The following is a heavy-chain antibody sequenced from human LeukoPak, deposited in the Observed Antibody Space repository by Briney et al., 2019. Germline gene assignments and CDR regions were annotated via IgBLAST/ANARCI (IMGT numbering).Heavy chain of an antibody. J-gene: IGHJ3*02. CDR1: GFTFSSYG. Sequence: GGSLRLSCAASGFTFSSYGMHWVRQAPGKGLEWVAVIWYDGSNKYYADSVKGRFTISRDNAKNSLYLQMSSLRAEDTAVYYXXXXXXXXXXXXGYAQRDDAFDIWGQGTMVTVSS. CDR2: IWYDGSNK. D-gene: IGHD5-18*01. V-gene: IGHV3-33*01. CDR3: XXXXXXXXXXXGYAQRDDAFDI.